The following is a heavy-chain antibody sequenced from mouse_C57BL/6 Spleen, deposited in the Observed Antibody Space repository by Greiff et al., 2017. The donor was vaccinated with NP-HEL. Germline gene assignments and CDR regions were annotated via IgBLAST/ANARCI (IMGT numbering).Heavy chain of an antibody. V-gene: IGHV5-16*01. CDR2: INYDGSST. D-gene: IGHD4-1*01. J-gene: IGHJ1*03. Sequence: EVQLVESEGGLVQPGSSMKLSCTASGFTFSDYYMAWVRQVPEKGLEWVANINYDGSSTYYLDSLKSRFIISRDNAKNILYLQMSSLKSEDTATYYCARELGPWYFDVWGTGTTVTVSS. CDR3: ARELGPWYFDV. CDR1: GFTFSDYY.